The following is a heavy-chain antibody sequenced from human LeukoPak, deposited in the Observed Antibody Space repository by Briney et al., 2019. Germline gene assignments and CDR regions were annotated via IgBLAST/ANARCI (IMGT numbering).Heavy chain of an antibody. CDR3: AGDRAPQTYYYGMGV. J-gene: IGHJ6*02. V-gene: IGHV1-2*02. CDR1: GYTFTGYY. CDR2: INPNTGGT. Sequence: ASVKVSCKASGYTFTGYYMHWVRQAPGQGLEWMGWINPNTGGTDYAQKFQGRVTMARDTSISTAYMELSSLRSDDTAVYYCAGDRAPQTYYYGMGVWGQGTTVTVSS.